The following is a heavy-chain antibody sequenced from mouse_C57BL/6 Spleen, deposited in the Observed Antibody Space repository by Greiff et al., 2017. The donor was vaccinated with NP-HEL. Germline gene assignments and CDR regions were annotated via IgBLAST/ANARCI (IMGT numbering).Heavy chain of an antibody. V-gene: IGHV5-9*01. CDR2: ISGGGGNT. CDR3: ARSGPYGNSAWFAY. D-gene: IGHD2-1*01. J-gene: IGHJ3*01. CDR1: GFTFSSYT. Sequence: EVQLVESGGGLVKPGGSLKLSCAASGFTFSSYTMSWVRQTPEKRLEWVATISGGGGNTYYPDSVKGRFTISRDNAKNTLYLQMSSLRSEDTALYYCARSGPYGNSAWFAYWGQGTLVTVSA.